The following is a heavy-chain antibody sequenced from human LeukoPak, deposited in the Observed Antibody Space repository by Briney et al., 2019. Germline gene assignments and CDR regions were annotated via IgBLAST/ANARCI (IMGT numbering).Heavy chain of an antibody. CDR2: ISYSGST. J-gene: IGHJ3*02. CDR3: ARDLVTVTKGFDI. Sequence: SETLSLTCAVSGDSFSSHYWSWIRQPPGKGLEWIGYISYSGSTNYNPSLKSRVTISIETSKNQFSLQLASETGADTAVYYCARDLVTVTKGFDIWGQGTMVSVSS. CDR1: GDSFSSHY. V-gene: IGHV4-59*11. D-gene: IGHD4-17*01.